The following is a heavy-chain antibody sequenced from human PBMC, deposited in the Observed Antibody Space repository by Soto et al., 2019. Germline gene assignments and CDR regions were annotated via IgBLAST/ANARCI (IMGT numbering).Heavy chain of an antibody. CDR2: IYYSGST. CDR1: GGSISSYY. Sequence: QVQLQESGPGLVKPSETLSLTCTVSGGSISSYYWSWIRQPRGKGLEWIGYIYYSGSTNYNPSLKSRVTISVDTSKNQFSLKLSSVTAADTAVYYCARRGRRWKLLSAAFDPWGQGTLVTVSS. V-gene: IGHV4-59*01. D-gene: IGHD1-26*01. CDR3: ARRGRRWKLLSAAFDP. J-gene: IGHJ5*02.